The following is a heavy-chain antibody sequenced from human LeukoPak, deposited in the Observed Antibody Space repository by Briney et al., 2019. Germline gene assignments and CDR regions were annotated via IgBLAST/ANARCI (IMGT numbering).Heavy chain of an antibody. D-gene: IGHD2-15*01. Sequence: GGSLRLSCAASGFTFDHYLMSWFRQAPGKGLEWVGFIRSKAYGGTTEYAASVKGRFTISRDDSKSIAYLQMNSLKTEDTAVYYCTRGNLASDCSGGSCYPLFDYWGQGTLVTVSS. J-gene: IGHJ4*02. CDR1: GFTFDHYL. CDR2: IRSKAYGGTT. V-gene: IGHV3-49*03. CDR3: TRGNLASDCSGGSCYPLFDY.